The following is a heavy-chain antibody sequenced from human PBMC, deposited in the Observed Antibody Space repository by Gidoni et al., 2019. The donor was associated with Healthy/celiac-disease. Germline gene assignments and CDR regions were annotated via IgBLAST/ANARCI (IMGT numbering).Heavy chain of an antibody. D-gene: IGHD7-27*01. CDR3: ARGPWGLDYYYYGMDV. CDR1: GGSISSYY. V-gene: IGHV4-59*01. J-gene: IGHJ6*02. CDR2: IYYSGST. Sequence: QVQLQESGPGLVKPSETQSLTCTVSGGSISSYYWSWIRQPPGKGLEWIGYIYYSGSTNYNPSLKSRVTISVDTSKNQFSLKLSSVTAADTAVYYCARGPWGLDYYYYGMDVWGQGTTVTVSS.